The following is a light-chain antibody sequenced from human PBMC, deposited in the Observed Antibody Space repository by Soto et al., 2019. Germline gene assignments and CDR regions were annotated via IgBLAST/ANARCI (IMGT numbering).Light chain of an antibody. V-gene: IGKV3-20*01. CDR3: QQYSHSPFT. J-gene: IGKJ3*01. CDR2: GAT. CDR1: QSVSSRY. Sequence: EIVLTQSPGTLSMSPGERATLSCRASQSVSSRYVAWHQQKPGQAPRLLLSGATNRATGIPDRFSGSGSGTDFTLNISRLEPEDFAVYYCQQYSHSPFTFGPGTKVEIK.